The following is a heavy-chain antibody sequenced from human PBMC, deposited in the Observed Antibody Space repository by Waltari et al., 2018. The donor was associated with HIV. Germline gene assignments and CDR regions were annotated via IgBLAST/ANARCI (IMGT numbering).Heavy chain of an antibody. D-gene: IGHD3-10*01. J-gene: IGHJ4*02. Sequence: EVHLVESGGGLVQPGGSLRLSCAACGFTFSSYWMGWVRQAPGKGLEWVANIKQDGSEKYYVDSVNGRFTISRDNAENSLYLQMNSLRAEDTAVYYCARGGFYGSGSKVNWGQGTLVTVS. CDR3: ARGGFYGSGSKVN. V-gene: IGHV3-7*04. CDR1: GFTFSSYW. CDR2: IKQDGSEK.